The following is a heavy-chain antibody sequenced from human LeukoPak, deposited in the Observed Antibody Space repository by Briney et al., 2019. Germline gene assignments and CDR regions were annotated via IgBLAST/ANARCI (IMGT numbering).Heavy chain of an antibody. V-gene: IGHV4-59*01. CDR2: IYYSGST. CDR1: GGSISSYY. J-gene: IGHJ4*02. CDR3: ARGARLLTGYFDY. Sequence: SETLSLTCTVSGGSISSYYWSWIRRPPGKGLEWIGYIYYSGSTNYNPSLKSRVTISVDTSKNQFSLKLSSVTAADTAVYYCARGARLLTGYFDYWGQGTLVTVSS. D-gene: IGHD3-9*01.